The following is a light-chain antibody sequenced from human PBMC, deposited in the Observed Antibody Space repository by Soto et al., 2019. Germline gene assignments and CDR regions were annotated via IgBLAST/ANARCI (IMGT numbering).Light chain of an antibody. CDR2: RNN. Sequence: QSVLTQPPSASGTPGQRVTISCSGSSSNIGSNYVYWYQQLPGTAPKLLIYRNNQRLSGVPDRFSGSKSGTSASLAISGLRSEDEADYYCAAWDDSLSGRIFGTGTKVTV. CDR1: SSNIGSNY. CDR3: AAWDDSLSGRI. V-gene: IGLV1-47*01. J-gene: IGLJ1*01.